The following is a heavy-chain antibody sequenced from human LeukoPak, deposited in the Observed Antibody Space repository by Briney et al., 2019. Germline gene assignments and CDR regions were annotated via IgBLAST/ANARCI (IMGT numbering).Heavy chain of an antibody. V-gene: IGHV3-53*01. D-gene: IGHD1-26*01. CDR1: GFTVSSNY. J-gene: IGHJ6*03. CDR3: ARDLSGSYYGYYYYYMDV. Sequence: GGSLRLSCAASGFTVSSNYMSWVRQAPGKGLEWVSVIYSGGSTYYADSVKGRFTISRDNSKNTLYLQMNSLRAEDTAVYYCARDLSGSYYGYYYYYMDVWGKGTTVTISS. CDR2: IYSGGST.